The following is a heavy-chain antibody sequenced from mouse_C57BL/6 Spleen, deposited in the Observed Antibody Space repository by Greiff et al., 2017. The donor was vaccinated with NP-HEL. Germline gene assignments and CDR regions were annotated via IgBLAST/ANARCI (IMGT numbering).Heavy chain of an antibody. J-gene: IGHJ3*01. CDR2: IHPNSGST. CDR3: AIDSSGYGAY. D-gene: IGHD3-2*02. CDR1: GYTFTSYW. V-gene: IGHV1-64*01. Sequence: QVQLQQPGAELVKPGASVKLSCKASGYTFTSYWMHWVKQRPGQGLEWIGMIHPNSGSTNYNEKFKSKATLTVDKSSSTAYMQLISLTSEDSAVYYCAIDSSGYGAYWGQGTLVTVSA.